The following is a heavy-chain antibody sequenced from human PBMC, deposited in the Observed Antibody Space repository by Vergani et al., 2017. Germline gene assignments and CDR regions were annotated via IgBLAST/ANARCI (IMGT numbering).Heavy chain of an antibody. Sequence: EVQMVQSGAEVKKPGATMKISCKVSGYTFTDHYMHWVKQAPGKGLEWMGLVDPEDGERIYAEKFKGRGTIAADTSTDTAHLELSSLRSEDTAVYYCATPQTVTTGGMEVWGQGTTVIVSS. CDR1: GYTFTDHY. D-gene: IGHD4-17*01. CDR3: ATPQTVTTGGMEV. J-gene: IGHJ6*02. CDR2: VDPEDGER. V-gene: IGHV1-69-2*01.